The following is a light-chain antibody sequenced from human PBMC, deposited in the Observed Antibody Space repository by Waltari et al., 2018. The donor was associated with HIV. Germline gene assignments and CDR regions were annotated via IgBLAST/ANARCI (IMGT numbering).Light chain of an antibody. J-gene: IGLJ3*02. CDR2: RNY. CDR1: SSNIGDHY. Sequence: QSVLTQPPSASGTPGQRVTISCSGRSSNIGDHYVYWYQQLPGTAPKLLIYRNYQRPSGVPDRFSGSKSGTSASLAISGLRSEDEGDFYCASWDDSLRNWVFGGGTKLTVL. CDR3: ASWDDSLRNWV. V-gene: IGLV1-47*01.